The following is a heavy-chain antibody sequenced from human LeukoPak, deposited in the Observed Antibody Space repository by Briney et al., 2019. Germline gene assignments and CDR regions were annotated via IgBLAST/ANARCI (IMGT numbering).Heavy chain of an antibody. J-gene: IGHJ4*02. CDR2: IYYSGST. CDR3: ARGLDYGGNSGFDY. D-gene: IGHD4-23*01. Sequence: SETLSLTCTVSGGSISSSSYYWGWIRQPPGKGLEWIGSIYYSGSTYYNPSIKSRVTISVDTSKNQFSLKLSSVTAADTAVYYCARGLDYGGNSGFDYWGQGTLVTVSS. CDR1: GGSISSSSYY. V-gene: IGHV4-39*07.